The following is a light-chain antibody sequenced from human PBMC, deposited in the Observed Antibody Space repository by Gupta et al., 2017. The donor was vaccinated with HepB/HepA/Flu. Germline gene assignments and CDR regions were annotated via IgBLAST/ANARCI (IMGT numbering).Light chain of an antibody. CDR1: QSVSSN. CDR3: QQYNNWPPAGVT. J-gene: IGKJ3*01. Sequence: EIVMTQSPATLSVSPGERATLSCRASQSVSSNLAWYQQKPGQPPRLLIYGASTRATGIPARFSGSGSGTEFTLTISSMQSEDFAVYYCQQYNNWPPAGVTFGPGTKVDIK. CDR2: GAS. V-gene: IGKV3-15*01.